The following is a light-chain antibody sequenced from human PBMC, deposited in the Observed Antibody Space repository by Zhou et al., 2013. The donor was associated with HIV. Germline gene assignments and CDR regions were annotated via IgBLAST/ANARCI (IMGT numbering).Light chain of an antibody. CDR3: QQYGSSPIT. CDR1: QSVSSTY. CDR2: DAS. V-gene: IGKV3-20*01. Sequence: IMMTQSPATLSVSPGERATLSCRASQSVSSTYLAWFQQRPGQPPRLLIYDASSRATGIPDRFSGSGSGTDFTLTISRLEPEDFAVYYCQQYGSSPITFGGGPRWRS. J-gene: IGKJ4*01.